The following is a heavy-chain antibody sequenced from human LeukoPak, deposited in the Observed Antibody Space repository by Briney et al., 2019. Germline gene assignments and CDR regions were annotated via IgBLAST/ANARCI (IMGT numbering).Heavy chain of an antibody. CDR2: ISGSGGST. CDR3: AKEIAVAGIFEY. V-gene: IGHV3-23*01. J-gene: IGHJ4*02. D-gene: IGHD6-19*01. CDR1: VFTFSSYA. Sequence: PGGSLRLSCAASVFTFSSYAMSWVRQSPGKGLEWVSAISGSGGSTYYADSVRGRFTISRNNYKNTLYLQMNSLRAEDTAVYYCAKEIAVAGIFEYWGQGNLVTVSS.